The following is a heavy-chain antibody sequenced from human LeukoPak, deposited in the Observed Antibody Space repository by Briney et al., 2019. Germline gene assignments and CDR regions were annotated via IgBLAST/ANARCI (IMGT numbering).Heavy chain of an antibody. CDR1: GGFINSYY. V-gene: IGHV4-4*07. Sequence: SETLSLACTVSGGFINSYYWSWIRQPAGEGPEWIGRVYTSGITNYNPSLKSRITMSVDTSKNQFSLKLTSVTAADTAVYYCARHNGFDRGCYYYMDVGGKGTTVTVSS. CDR3: ARHNGFDRGCYYYMDV. CDR2: VYTSGIT. D-gene: IGHD3-9*01. J-gene: IGHJ6*03.